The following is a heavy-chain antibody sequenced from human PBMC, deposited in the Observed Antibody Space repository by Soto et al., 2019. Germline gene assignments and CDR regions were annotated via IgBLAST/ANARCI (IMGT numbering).Heavy chain of an antibody. V-gene: IGHV3-30*18. CDR1: GFTLSNTG. J-gene: IGHJ5*02. Sequence: VQLVESGGGVVQPGRSLRLSCVASGFTLSNTGMHWVRQAPGKGLEWVAMISHDGSNTYYGDSVKGRFTISRDNSWNTLYLQMDSLRPEETSVYYCAKDWGSSGWFNWFDPWGQGTLVTVSS. CDR3: AKDWGSSGWFNWFDP. D-gene: IGHD6-19*01. CDR2: ISHDGSNT.